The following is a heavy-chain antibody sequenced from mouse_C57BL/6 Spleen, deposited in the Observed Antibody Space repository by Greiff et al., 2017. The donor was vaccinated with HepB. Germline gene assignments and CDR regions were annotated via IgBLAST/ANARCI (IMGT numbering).Heavy chain of an antibody. CDR2: INPNYGTT. V-gene: IGHV1-39*01. D-gene: IGHD1-1*01. J-gene: IGHJ3*01. CDR1: GYSFTDYN. CDR3: ARDYYGSSFGGFAY. Sequence: EVKLMESGPELVKPGASVKISCKASGYSFTDYNMNWVKQSNGKSLEWIGVINPNYGTTSYNQKFKGKATLTVDQSSSTAYMQLNSLTSEDSAVYYCARDYYGSSFGGFAYWGQGTLVTVSA.